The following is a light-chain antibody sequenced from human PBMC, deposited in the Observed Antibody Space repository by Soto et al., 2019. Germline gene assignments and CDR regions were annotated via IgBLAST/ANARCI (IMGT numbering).Light chain of an antibody. J-gene: IGLJ2*01. CDR1: NIGSKS. V-gene: IGLV3-21*04. Sequence: SYELTQPPSVSVAPGKTARITCGGNNIGSKSVHWYQQKPGQAPVLVIYYDSDRPSGIPERFSGSNSGNTATLTISRVEAGDEADYYCQVWDPSVFGGGTKLTVL. CDR2: YDS. CDR3: QVWDPSV.